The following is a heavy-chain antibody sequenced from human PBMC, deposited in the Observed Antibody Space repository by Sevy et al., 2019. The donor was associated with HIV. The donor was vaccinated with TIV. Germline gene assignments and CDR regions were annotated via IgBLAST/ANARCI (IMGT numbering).Heavy chain of an antibody. V-gene: IGHV4-38-2*01. CDR1: NYSISSGYY. Sequence: KQSQTLSLTCAVSNYSISSGYYWGWIRQSPGKGLEWIGNIYHSGSTYYNPSLKSRVTISVDASKNYFSLRLTSVTAADTAVYYCARASGGDRLDYYGMDVWGQGTTVTVSS. J-gene: IGHJ6*02. CDR2: IYHSGST. D-gene: IGHD2-15*01. CDR3: ARASGGDRLDYYGMDV.